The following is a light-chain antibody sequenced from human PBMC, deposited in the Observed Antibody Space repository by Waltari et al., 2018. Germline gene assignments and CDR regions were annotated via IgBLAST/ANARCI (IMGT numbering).Light chain of an antibody. CDR2: DTS. CDR1: QSVSRY. V-gene: IGKV3-20*01. CDR3: QKYGTLPAT. J-gene: IGKJ1*01. Sequence: EVVLTQSTGTLSLSPGEIATLSCRASQSVSRYLAWYQQKPGQAPRLLIYDTSTRATGIPDRFSGSGSGTDFSLTISRLDPEDFAVYYCQKYGTLPATFGQGTKVEVK.